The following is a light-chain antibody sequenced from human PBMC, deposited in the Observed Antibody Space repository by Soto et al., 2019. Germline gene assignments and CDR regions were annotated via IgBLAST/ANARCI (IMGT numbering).Light chain of an antibody. V-gene: IGKV1-39*01. Sequence: DIQMTQSPSSLSVSAGDRVTITCRASQSISSYLNWYQQKPGKAPKLLIYAASNLQSEVPSRFSGSGSGTDFTLTISSLQPEDFATYFCQQSSMTPFTFGPGTKVEIK. J-gene: IGKJ3*01. CDR1: QSISSY. CDR3: QQSSMTPFT. CDR2: AAS.